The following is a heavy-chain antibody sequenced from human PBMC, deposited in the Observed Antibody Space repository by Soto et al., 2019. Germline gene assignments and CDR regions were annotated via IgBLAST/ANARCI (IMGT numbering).Heavy chain of an antibody. J-gene: IGHJ3*02. Sequence: EESLKISWQGSGYSFTSYRIGWVRQMPGKGLGWVGIIYPGDSDTRYSPSFQGQVTISADWSLSPAYLQWSSLSSSDTAIYYCARASNHVDWFPEAFDIWGQGTMVTVSS. CDR3: ARASNHVDWFPEAFDI. CDR1: GYSFTSYR. V-gene: IGHV5-51*01. CDR2: IYPGDSDT. D-gene: IGHD3-9*01.